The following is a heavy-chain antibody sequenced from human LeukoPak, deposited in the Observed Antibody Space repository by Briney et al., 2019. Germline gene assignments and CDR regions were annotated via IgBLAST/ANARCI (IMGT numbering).Heavy chain of an antibody. Sequence: PGGSLRLSCAASGFTFSSYSMNWVRQAPGKGLEWVSSISSSSSYIYYADSVKGRFTISRDNAKNSLYLQMNSLRAEDTAVYYCASWDRVYCSSTSCYPVYSGYDDAFDIWGQGTMVTVSS. CDR2: ISSSSSYI. D-gene: IGHD2-2*01. CDR1: GFTFSSYS. CDR3: ASWDRVYCSSTSCYPVYSGYDDAFDI. J-gene: IGHJ3*02. V-gene: IGHV3-21*01.